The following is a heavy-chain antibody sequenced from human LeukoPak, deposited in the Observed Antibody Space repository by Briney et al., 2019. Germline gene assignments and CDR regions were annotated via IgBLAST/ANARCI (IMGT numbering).Heavy chain of an antibody. CDR1: GGSISSGGYS. CDR2: IYYSGST. J-gene: IGHJ4*02. D-gene: IGHD5-18*01. Sequence: PSQTLSLTCAVSGGSISSGGYSWSWIRQPPGKGLEWIGYIYYSGSTYYNPSLKSRVTISVDTSKNQFSLKLSSVTAADTAVYYCARFYVDTAMALGGGADYWGQGTLVTVSS. V-gene: IGHV4-30-2*05. CDR3: ARFYVDTAMALGGGADY.